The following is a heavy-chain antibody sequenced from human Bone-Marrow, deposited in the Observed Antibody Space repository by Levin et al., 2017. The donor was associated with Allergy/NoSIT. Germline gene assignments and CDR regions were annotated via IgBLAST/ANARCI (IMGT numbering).Heavy chain of an antibody. CDR3: AREGGVAATGRYYFDY. V-gene: IGHV4-59*01. CDR2: IYYSGIT. Sequence: GSLRLSCSVSGGSISSYYWSWIRQPPGKGLQWIGYIYYSGITNYNPSLKSRVTISVDTSKNQFSLKLSSVTAADTAVYYCAREGGVAATGRYYFDYWGPGTLVTVSS. CDR1: GGSISSYY. D-gene: IGHD2-15*01. J-gene: IGHJ4*02.